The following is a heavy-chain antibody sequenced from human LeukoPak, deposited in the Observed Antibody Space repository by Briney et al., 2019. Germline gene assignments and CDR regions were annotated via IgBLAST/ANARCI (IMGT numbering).Heavy chain of an antibody. CDR1: GFTFSSYE. CDR2: ISSSGSTI. Sequence: GGSLRLSCAASGFTFSSYEMNWVRQAPGKGLEWVSYISSSGSTIYYADSVKGRFTISRDNAKNSLYLQMNSLRAEDTAVYYCARDRSGFSGYDFFDYWGQGTQVTVSS. J-gene: IGHJ4*02. V-gene: IGHV3-48*03. D-gene: IGHD5-12*01. CDR3: ARDRSGFSGYDFFDY.